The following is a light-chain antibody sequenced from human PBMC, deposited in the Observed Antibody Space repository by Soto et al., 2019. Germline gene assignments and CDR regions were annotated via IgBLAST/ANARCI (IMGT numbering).Light chain of an antibody. Sequence: DIQMTQSPSSLSASVGDRVTITCRASQGISNYLAWYQQKPGKVPKLLIYWASTRESGVPDRFSGSGSGTDFTLTINSLQAEDVAVYYCQQYYSTPPTFGQGTKLEIK. CDR1: QGISNY. J-gene: IGKJ2*01. CDR2: WAS. V-gene: IGKV1-27*01. CDR3: QQYYSTPPT.